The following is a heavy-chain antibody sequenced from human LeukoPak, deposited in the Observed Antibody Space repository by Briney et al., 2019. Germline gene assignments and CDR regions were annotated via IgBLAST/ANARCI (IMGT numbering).Heavy chain of an antibody. V-gene: IGHV3-7*01. D-gene: IGHD3-16*01. CDR1: GFTFRSYW. CDR3: ARDGGPFDS. Sequence: GGSLRLSCAASGFTFRSYWMSWVRQPPGKGLEWVANINQDGSEKYYVDSVKGRFTISRDNAKKSLYLQMNSLRADDTAVYYCARDGGPFDSWGQGTLVTVSS. CDR2: INQDGSEK. J-gene: IGHJ4*02.